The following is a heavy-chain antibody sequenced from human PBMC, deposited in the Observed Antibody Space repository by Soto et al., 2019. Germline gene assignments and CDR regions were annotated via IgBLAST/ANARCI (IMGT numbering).Heavy chain of an antibody. CDR1: GYTFTSYA. J-gene: IGHJ6*02. Sequence: ASVKVSCKASGYTFTSYAMHWVRQAPGQRLEWMGWINAGNGNTKYSQKFQGRVTITRDTSASTAYMELSSLRSEDTAVYYCARAAGNYYYYYPGMDVWGQGTTVTVSS. D-gene: IGHD6-13*01. V-gene: IGHV1-3*01. CDR3: ARAAGNYYYYYPGMDV. CDR2: INAGNGNT.